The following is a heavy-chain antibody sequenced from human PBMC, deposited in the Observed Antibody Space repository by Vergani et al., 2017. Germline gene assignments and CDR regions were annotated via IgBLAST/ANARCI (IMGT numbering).Heavy chain of an antibody. CDR2: VWFDGSNE. V-gene: IGHV3-30*02. Sequence: QVQLVQSGGGVVQPGGSLRLSCVASGFTFNRYGMQWVRQAPGKGLEWVAYVWFDGSNEYYADSVKGRFIVSRDKSNDALYLQMNSLRTDDTAVYYCAKHFRGWGIDYWGKGTQVIVSS. CDR3: AKHFRGWGIDY. CDR1: GFTFNRYG. D-gene: IGHD3-16*01. J-gene: IGHJ4*02.